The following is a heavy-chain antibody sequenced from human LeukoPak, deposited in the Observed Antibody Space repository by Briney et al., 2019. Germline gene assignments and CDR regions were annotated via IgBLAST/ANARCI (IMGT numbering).Heavy chain of an antibody. V-gene: IGHV3-30*18. CDR3: AKDAHYHDSSDYYLGHYFDY. J-gene: IGHJ4*02. D-gene: IGHD3-22*01. CDR1: GFTFSSSG. CDR2: ISYDGSNK. Sequence: GGSLRLSCAASGFTFSSSGMHWVRQAPGKGLEWVAVISYDGSNKYYADSVKGRFTISRDNSKNTLYLQMNSLRAEDTAVYYCAKDAHYHDSSDYYLGHYFDYWGQGTLVTVSS.